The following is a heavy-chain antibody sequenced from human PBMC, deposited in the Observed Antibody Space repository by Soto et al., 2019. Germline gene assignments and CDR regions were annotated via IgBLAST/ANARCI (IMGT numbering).Heavy chain of an antibody. CDR2: IYYSGST. CDR1: GGSVSSGSYY. Sequence: QVQLQESGPGLVKPSETLSLTCTVSGGSVSSGSYYWSWIRQPPGKGLEWIGYIYYSGSTNYNPSLKSRVTISVDTSKNQFSLKLSSVTAADTAVYYCARGGYSSGGVGDWGQGTLVTVSS. V-gene: IGHV4-61*01. CDR3: ARGGYSSGGVGD. D-gene: IGHD6-19*01. J-gene: IGHJ4*02.